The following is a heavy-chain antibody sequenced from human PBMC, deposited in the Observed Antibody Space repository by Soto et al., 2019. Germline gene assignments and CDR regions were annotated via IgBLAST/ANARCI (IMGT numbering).Heavy chain of an antibody. CDR2: IHTSGSS. J-gene: IGHJ4*02. Sequence: QVQLQESGPGLVKPSETLSLTCTVSGGSFTSYYWTWIRQPAGKGLEWIVRIHTSGSSNYNPSLKSRVTMAVDTSKNQFSLKLTSVTAADTAVYYCAGAKDLSPSEWGQGTLVTVSS. V-gene: IGHV4-4*07. CDR1: GGSFTSYY. CDR3: AGAKDLSPSE.